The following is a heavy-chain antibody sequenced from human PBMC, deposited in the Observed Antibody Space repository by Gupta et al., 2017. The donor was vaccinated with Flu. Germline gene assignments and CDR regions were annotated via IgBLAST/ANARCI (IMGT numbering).Heavy chain of an antibody. J-gene: IGHJ5*02. V-gene: IGHV3-21*01. CDR2: IDTSSIYI. CDR1: GFPFTSYS. Sequence: EVQLVESGGGLVKPGGSLRLSCAASGFPFTSYSINWVRQAPGKGLEWVAAIDTSSIYIYYADSVKGRFTISRDNAKNSLYLQMNYLRADDTAVYYCARAIPYSSSRYYGRIDLWGQGTLVTVSS. CDR3: ARAIPYSSSRYYGRIDL. D-gene: IGHD3-22*01.